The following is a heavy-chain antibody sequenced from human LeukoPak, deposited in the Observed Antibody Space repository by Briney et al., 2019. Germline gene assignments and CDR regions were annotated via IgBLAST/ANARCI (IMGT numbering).Heavy chain of an antibody. CDR1: GYTLTEIS. CDR3: ATDSPYSSSWFDAFDI. J-gene: IGHJ3*02. CDR2: FDPEDGET. Sequence: ASVKVSCKVSGYTLTEISMHWVRQAPGKGLEWMGGFDPEDGETIYAQKFQGRVTMTEDTSTDTAYMELSSLRSEDTAVYYCATDSPYSSSWFDAFDIWGQGTMVTVSS. D-gene: IGHD6-13*01. V-gene: IGHV1-24*01.